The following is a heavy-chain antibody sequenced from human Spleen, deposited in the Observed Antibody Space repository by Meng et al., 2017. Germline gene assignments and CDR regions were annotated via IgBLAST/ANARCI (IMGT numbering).Heavy chain of an antibody. CDR1: GFTFGSYA. CDR2: IGGGGDT. CDR3: AKDPGWGPTVAIPGGYD. Sequence: GGSLRLSCAASGFTFGSYAMSWVRQAPGKGLEWVSTIGGGGDTYYADSVRGRFTISRDNSKNTLSLQLNSLRAEDTAVYYCAKDPGWGPTVAIPGGYDWGQGTLVTVSS. D-gene: IGHD4-23*01. V-gene: IGHV3-23*01. J-gene: IGHJ4*01.